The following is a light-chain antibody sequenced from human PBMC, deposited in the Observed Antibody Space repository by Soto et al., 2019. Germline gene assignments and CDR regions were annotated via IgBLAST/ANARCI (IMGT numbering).Light chain of an antibody. V-gene: IGKV1-39*01. J-gene: IGKJ5*01. CDR1: QSISNW. Sequence: DIQSTQSPATLPSSLLDIVTITCRVSQSISNWLAWYQQKPGTAPKVLIYAASSLQSGVPSRFSGSGSGTDFTLTISSLQPEDFATYYCQQSYSTPRITFGQGTRLEI. CDR2: AAS. CDR3: QQSYSTPRIT.